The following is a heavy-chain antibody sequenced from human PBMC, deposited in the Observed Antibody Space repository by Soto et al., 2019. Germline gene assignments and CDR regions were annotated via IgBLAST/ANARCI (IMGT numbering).Heavy chain of an antibody. CDR1: GFTFSSFA. J-gene: IGHJ4*02. CDR2: ISSSGGTT. D-gene: IGHD3-16*01. CDR3: ARDSSYACDY. Sequence: EVQLLESGGGLVQPGGSLRLSCAVSGFTFSSFAMSWVRQAPGKGLEWVSVISSSGGTTYYADSVKGRFTISRDNSKNTLYLRMNSLRAEDTAVYYCARDSSYACDYWGQGTLVTVSS. V-gene: IGHV3-23*01.